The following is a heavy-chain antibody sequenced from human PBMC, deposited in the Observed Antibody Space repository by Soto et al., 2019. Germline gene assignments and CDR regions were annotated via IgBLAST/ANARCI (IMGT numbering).Heavy chain of an antibody. D-gene: IGHD3-22*01. CDR2: MYYNGNT. J-gene: IGHJ1*01. CDR1: GGSFTSTNYF. V-gene: IGHV4-39*01. Sequence: QLQGSGRVLVKPSETLSLTCTVSGGSFTSTNYFWGWIRQPPGKGLEWIGYMYYNGNTFYSPSLKSRVTMSVDTSKRQFSLDLSSVTAADTAMYYCARLQIYDSRAAPTPIFHPWGLGAMVTVSS. CDR3: ARLQIYDSRAAPTPIFHP.